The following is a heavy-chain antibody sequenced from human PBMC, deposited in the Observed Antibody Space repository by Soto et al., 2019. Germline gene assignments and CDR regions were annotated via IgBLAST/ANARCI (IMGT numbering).Heavy chain of an antibody. J-gene: IGHJ5*02. V-gene: IGHV5-10-1*01. D-gene: IGHD3-22*01. CDR3: ARHKAFSYDNSGA. CDR2: IDPSDSYT. Sequence: GESLKISCKGSGYIFTSYWISCVRQMPGKGLEWMGRIDPSDSYTNYSPSFQGHVTMSADKSINTAYLQWSSLKASDSDMYYCARHKAFSYDNSGAWGQGSLVTVSS. CDR1: GYIFTSYW.